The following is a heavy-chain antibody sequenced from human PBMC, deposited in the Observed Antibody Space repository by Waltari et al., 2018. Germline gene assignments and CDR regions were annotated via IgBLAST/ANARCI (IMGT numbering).Heavy chain of an antibody. CDR1: GFTLSSYW. Sequence: EVQLVESGGGLVQPGGSLRLSCAASGFTLSSYWMSWVRQAPGKGLEWVANIKKEGSEEYYVDSVRGRFTISRDNAKNSLYLQMNSLRPEDTAVYYCARDQWFAFDIWGQGTMVTVSS. D-gene: IGHD3-22*01. J-gene: IGHJ3*02. V-gene: IGHV3-7*01. CDR3: ARDQWFAFDI. CDR2: IKKEGSEE.